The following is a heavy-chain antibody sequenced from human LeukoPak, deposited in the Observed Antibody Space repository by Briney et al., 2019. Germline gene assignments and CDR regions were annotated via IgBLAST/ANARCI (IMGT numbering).Heavy chain of an antibody. CDR3: ARIPTDYGDCGGDY. Sequence: ASVKVSCKASGYTFTSYDINWVRQATGQGLEWMGWMNPNSGNTGYAQKFQGRVTMTRNTSISTAYMELSSLRSEDTAVYYCARIPTDYGDCGGDYWGQGTLVTVSS. CDR1: GYTFTSYD. V-gene: IGHV1-8*01. J-gene: IGHJ4*02. D-gene: IGHD4-17*01. CDR2: MNPNSGNT.